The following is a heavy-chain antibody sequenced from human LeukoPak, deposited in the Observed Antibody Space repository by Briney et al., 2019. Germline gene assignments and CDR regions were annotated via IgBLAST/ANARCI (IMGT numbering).Heavy chain of an antibody. V-gene: IGHV3-74*03. Sequence: QPGGSLRLSCVASGFSFNIYWMHWVRQAPGKGLVWVSRINIDGSSTTYVDSVKGRFTISRDNAKNSLYLQMNSLRPEDSAVYYCAKAGWKVYFYYYGMDVWGQGTTVTVSS. D-gene: IGHD1-1*01. CDR2: INIDGSST. J-gene: IGHJ6*02. CDR3: AKAGWKVYFYYYGMDV. CDR1: GFSFNIYW.